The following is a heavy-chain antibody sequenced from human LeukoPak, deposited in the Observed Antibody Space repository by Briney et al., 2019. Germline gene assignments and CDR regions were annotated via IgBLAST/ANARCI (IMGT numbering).Heavy chain of an antibody. Sequence: GGSLRLSCAASGFTFSSYDMTWVRQAPGKGLEWVSLISRSGGTTYYADSVKGRFTISRDNSKNTLYLQMNSLRAEDTAEYYCAKRGDTESFYYYYYMDVWGKGTTVTVSS. CDR2: ISRSGGTT. J-gene: IGHJ6*03. CDR1: GFTFSSYD. D-gene: IGHD3-10*01. V-gene: IGHV3-23*01. CDR3: AKRGDTESFYYYYYMDV.